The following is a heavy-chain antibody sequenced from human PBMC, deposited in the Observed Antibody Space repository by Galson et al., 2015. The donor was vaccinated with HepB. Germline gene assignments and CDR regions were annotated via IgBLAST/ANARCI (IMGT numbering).Heavy chain of an antibody. CDR1: GFTFSSYW. CDR3: ARNTYYDILTGHYYYYGMDV. CDR2: INSDESST. J-gene: IGHJ6*02. V-gene: IGHV3-74*01. D-gene: IGHD3-9*01. Sequence: SLRLSCAASGFTFSSYWMHWVRQAPGKGLVWVSHINSDESSTNYADSVKGRFTISRDNAKNTLYLQMISLRAEDTAVYYCARNTYYDILTGHYYYYGMDVWGQGTTVTVSS.